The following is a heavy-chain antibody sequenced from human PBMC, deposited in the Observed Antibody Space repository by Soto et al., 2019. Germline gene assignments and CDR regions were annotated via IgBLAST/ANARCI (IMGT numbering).Heavy chain of an antibody. Sequence: QVQLQESGPGLVKPSGTLSLTCVVSGVSISGYHWGWIRQSPGKGLEWVGYIYNSGTTKYNASLESRLTISVDASKTQFSMRLRSMTAADTAVYYCARMTTLTLYSYFDLWGRGTPVIVSS. CDR1: GVSISGYH. D-gene: IGHD4-17*01. CDR3: ARMTTLTLYSYFDL. J-gene: IGHJ2*01. V-gene: IGHV4-59*08. CDR2: IYNSGTT.